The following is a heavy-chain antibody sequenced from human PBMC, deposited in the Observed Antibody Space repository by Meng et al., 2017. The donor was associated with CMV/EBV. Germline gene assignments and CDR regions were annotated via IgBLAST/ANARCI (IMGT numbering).Heavy chain of an antibody. CDR3: ARAGSIAALFGGGWFDP. J-gene: IGHJ5*02. D-gene: IGHD6-6*01. CDR1: TFSSYA. Sequence: TFSSYAISWVRQAHGQGLEWMGGIIPIFGTANYAQKFQGRVTITTDESTSTAYMELSSLRSEDTAVYYCARAGSIAALFGGGWFDPWGQGTLVTVSS. CDR2: IIPIFGTA. V-gene: IGHV1-69*05.